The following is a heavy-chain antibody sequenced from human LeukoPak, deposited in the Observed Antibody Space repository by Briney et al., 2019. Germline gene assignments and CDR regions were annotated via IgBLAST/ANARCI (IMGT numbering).Heavy chain of an antibody. V-gene: IGHV3-20*04. CDR1: GFTFDDHG. CDR3: ARDVSWGTSYFDY. J-gene: IGHJ4*02. Sequence: GGSLRLSCTASGFTFDDHGMSWVRQAPGKGLEWVSNINWNGGSTVCVDSVKGRFAISRDNAKNSLYLKMNSLRVEDTAFYYCARDVSWGTSYFDYWGQGILVTVSS. CDR2: INWNGGST. D-gene: IGHD1-1*01.